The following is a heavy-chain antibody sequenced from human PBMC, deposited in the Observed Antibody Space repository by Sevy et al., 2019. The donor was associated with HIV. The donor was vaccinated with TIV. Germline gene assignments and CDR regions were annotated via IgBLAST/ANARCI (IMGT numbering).Heavy chain of an antibody. Sequence: SETLSLTCSVSGGSISSGGYYWSWIRQLPGKGLEWLGDIYYTGPTYYNPSLKSRVTMSIDTSKNQFSLKLSSVTAADTAVYYCARKLGGYSFGRHTEGSFDYWGQGTLVTVSS. J-gene: IGHJ4*02. CDR1: GGSISSGGYY. V-gene: IGHV4-31*03. CDR3: ARKLGGYSFGRHTEGSFDY. CDR2: IYYTGPT. D-gene: IGHD5-18*01.